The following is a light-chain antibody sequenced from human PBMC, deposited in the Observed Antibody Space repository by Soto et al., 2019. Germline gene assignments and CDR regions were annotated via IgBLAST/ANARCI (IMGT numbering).Light chain of an antibody. CDR2: EVN. V-gene: IGLV2-8*01. CDR1: SSDVGFYNY. CDR3: TSYAGYNNPVV. Sequence: LTQPPSAPGSPGQSVTISCTGTSSDVGFYNYVSWYQQHPDKAPQLMIYEVNKRPSGVPDRFSGSKSGNTASLTVSGLQTDEEADYYCTSYAGYNNPVVFGGGTKVTVL. J-gene: IGLJ3*02.